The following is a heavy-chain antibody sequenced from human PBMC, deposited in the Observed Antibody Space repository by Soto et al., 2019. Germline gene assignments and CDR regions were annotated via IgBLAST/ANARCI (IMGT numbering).Heavy chain of an antibody. V-gene: IGHV4-31*03. J-gene: IGHJ5*02. D-gene: IGHD3-10*02. CDR2: IYYSGST. CDR1: GGSISSGGYY. CDR3: ARVLWSESVRWFDP. Sequence: QVQLQEAGPGLVKPSQTLSLTCTVSGGSISSGGYYWSWIRQHPGKGLEWIGYIYYSGSTHYNPSLQCRFTISVDTSKNQFSLKLSSVTAADTAVYYCARVLWSESVRWFDPWGQGTLVTVSS.